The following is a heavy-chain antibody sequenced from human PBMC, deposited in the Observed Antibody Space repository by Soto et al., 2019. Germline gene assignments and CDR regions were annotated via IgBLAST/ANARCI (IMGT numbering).Heavy chain of an antibody. Sequence: ASVKVSCKGFGYSFMKYGINRVRQAPGQGLEWVGWISPYSGYTHSAQKFHGRLTLTTDTAASTAYMELRTLRSADTALYYCAREASVLIPAAQPSRFDSWGQGTMVTVSS. D-gene: IGHD2-2*01. CDR3: AREASVLIPAAQPSRFDS. V-gene: IGHV1-18*01. CDR2: ISPYSGYT. J-gene: IGHJ4*02. CDR1: GYSFMKYG.